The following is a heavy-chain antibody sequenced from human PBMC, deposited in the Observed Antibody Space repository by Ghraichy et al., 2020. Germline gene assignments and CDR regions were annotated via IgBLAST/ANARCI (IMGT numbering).Heavy chain of an antibody. D-gene: IGHD3-10*01. CDR3: ARESSRRLGELVDVLRLNWFDP. CDR1: GYTFTSYY. Sequence: ASVKVSCKASGYTFTSYYMHWVRQAPGQGLEWMGRINPSGGSTSYAQKFQGRVTMTRDTSTSTVYMELSSLRSEDTAVYYCARESSRRLGELVDVLRLNWFDPWGQGTLVTVSS. V-gene: IGHV1-46*01. CDR2: INPSGGST. J-gene: IGHJ5*02.